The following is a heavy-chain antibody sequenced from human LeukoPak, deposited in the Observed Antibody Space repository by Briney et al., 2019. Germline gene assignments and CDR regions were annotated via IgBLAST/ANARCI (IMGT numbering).Heavy chain of an antibody. CDR1: GYSFTSYY. D-gene: IGHD1-26*01. J-gene: IGHJ5*02. V-gene: IGHV1-2*06. CDR2: INPNSGGT. Sequence: KPGESLKISCKGSGYSFTSYYMHWVRQAPGQGLEWMGRINPNSGGTNYAQKFQGRVTMTRDTSISTAYMELSRLRSDDTAVYYCAREETLVGATLSAWFDPWGQGTLVTVSS. CDR3: AREETLVGATLSAWFDP.